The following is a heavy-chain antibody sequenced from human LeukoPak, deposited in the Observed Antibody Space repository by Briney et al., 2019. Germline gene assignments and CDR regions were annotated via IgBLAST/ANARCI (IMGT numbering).Heavy chain of an antibody. V-gene: IGHV4-34*01. CDR1: GGSYIGYY. CDR2: INHSGGA. J-gene: IGHJ4*02. CDR3: ARVPLRFLEPFDY. Sequence: PSETLSLTCAVYGGSYIGYYWSWIRQPPGKGLEWIGEINHSGGANYNPSRKSRVTISADTSKSQFSLKLGSVTAADTAVYYCARVPLRFLEPFDYWGQGTLVTVSS. D-gene: IGHD3-3*01.